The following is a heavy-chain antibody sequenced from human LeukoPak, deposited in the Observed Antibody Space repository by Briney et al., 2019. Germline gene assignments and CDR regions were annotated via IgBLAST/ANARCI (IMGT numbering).Heavy chain of an antibody. D-gene: IGHD1-26*01. CDR2: VYYSGSA. CDR3: AREYKWELRHFDY. CDR1: GDSFSGTTYY. J-gene: IGHJ4*02. Sequence: SETLSLTCTVSGDSFSGTTYYWGWIRQPPGKGLEWFGSVYYSGSAYLNPPLNSRVTISADASKNQFSLKLSSVTAADTAVYYCAREYKWELRHFDYWGQGTLVTVSS. V-gene: IGHV4-39*07.